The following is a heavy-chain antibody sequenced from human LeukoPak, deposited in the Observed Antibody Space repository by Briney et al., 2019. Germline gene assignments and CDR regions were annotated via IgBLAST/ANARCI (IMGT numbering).Heavy chain of an antibody. Sequence: SETLSLTCTVSGGSISSYYWSWIRQPPGKGLEWIGYIYYSGSTNYNPSLKSRVTISVDTSKNQFSLKLSSVTAADTAVYYCARYDSSGYIDYWGQGTLVTVSS. CDR3: ARYDSSGYIDY. D-gene: IGHD3-22*01. J-gene: IGHJ4*02. CDR2: IYYSGST. V-gene: IGHV4-59*01. CDR1: GGSISSYY.